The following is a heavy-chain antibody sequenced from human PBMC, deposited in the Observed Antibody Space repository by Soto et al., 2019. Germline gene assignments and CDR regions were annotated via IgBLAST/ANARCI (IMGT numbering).Heavy chain of an antibody. D-gene: IGHD5-12*01. CDR3: GRGALGTGYEPFDF. CDR1: GDSISSHY. V-gene: IGHV4-59*11. CDR2: IYYTGST. Sequence: KPSETLSLTCSVSGDSISSHYWNWIRQPPGKGLEWIGYIYYTGSTRYNASLKSRVTISFDTSKTHFSLDLKSVTAADTAVYYCGRGALGTGYEPFDFWGHGTLVTVSS. J-gene: IGHJ4*01.